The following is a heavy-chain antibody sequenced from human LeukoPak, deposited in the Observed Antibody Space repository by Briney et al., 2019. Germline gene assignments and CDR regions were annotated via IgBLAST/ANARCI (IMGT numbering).Heavy chain of an antibody. V-gene: IGHV3-23*01. CDR1: GFTLSSYD. CDR3: AKDLSDYYDSSGYYPHFDY. J-gene: IGHJ4*02. Sequence: GGSLRLSCAASGFTLSSYDMIWVRQAPGKGLEWVSAISGSGGSTYYADSVKGRFTISRDNSKNTLYLQMNSLRAEDTAVYYCAKDLSDYYDSSGYYPHFDYWGQGTLVTVSS. D-gene: IGHD3-22*01. CDR2: ISGSGGST.